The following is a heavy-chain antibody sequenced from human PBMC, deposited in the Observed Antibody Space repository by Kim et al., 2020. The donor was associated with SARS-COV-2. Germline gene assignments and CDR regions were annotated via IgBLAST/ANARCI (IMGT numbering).Heavy chain of an antibody. CDR3: AADGLTGDAYYYYYMDV. D-gene: IGHD7-27*01. J-gene: IGHJ6*03. Sequence: VKGRFTISRDNSKNTLNLQMNSLRAEDTAVYYCAADGLTGDAYYYYYMDVWGKGTTVTVSS. V-gene: IGHV3-30*07.